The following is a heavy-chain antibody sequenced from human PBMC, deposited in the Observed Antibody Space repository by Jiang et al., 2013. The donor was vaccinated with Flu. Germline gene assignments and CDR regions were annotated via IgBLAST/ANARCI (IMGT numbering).Heavy chain of an antibody. CDR3: ARDPYSGTYGFFDF. D-gene: IGHD1-26*01. J-gene: IGHJ4*02. Sequence: GSGLVKPSETLSLTCTVSGGSITNYYWNWIRQSPGKGLEWIGHIYNSATTNYNPSLKSRVTMSVDTSKNQVSLRLSSVTAADTAMYYCARDPYSGTYGFFDFWGQGNPGRRLL. V-gene: IGHV4-59*01. CDR2: IYNSATT. CDR1: GGSITNYY.